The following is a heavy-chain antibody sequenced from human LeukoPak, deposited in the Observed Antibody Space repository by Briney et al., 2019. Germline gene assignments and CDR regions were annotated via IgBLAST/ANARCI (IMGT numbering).Heavy chain of an antibody. CDR3: ARGANYDFWSGYYPYYYYMDV. CDR2: MNPNSGST. Sequence: ASVKVSCKASGYTFTSYDINWVRQATGQGLEWMGWMNPNSGSTGYAQKFQGRVTITRNTSISTAYMELSSLRSEDTAVYYCARGANYDFWSGYYPYYYYMDVWGKGTTVTVSS. CDR1: GYTFTSYD. V-gene: IGHV1-8*03. D-gene: IGHD3-3*01. J-gene: IGHJ6*03.